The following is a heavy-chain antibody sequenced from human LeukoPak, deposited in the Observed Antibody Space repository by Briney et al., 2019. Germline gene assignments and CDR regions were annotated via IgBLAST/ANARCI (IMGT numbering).Heavy chain of an antibody. CDR1: GFTFSSYA. D-gene: IGHD3-3*01. CDR3: ASSGGVVWFDP. Sequence: GSLRLSCAASGFTFSSYAMHWVRQAPGKGLEWVAVISYDGSNKYYADSVKGRFTISRDNSKNTLYLQMNSLRAEDTAVYYCASSGGVVWFDPWGQGTLVTVSS. V-gene: IGHV3-30-3*01. CDR2: ISYDGSNK. J-gene: IGHJ5*02.